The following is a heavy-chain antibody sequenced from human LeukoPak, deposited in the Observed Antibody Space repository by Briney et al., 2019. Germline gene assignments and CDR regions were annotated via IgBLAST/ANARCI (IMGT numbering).Heavy chain of an antibody. D-gene: IGHD1-26*01. CDR3: AKDLTTSGSLDY. CDR2: ISYDGSNK. Sequence: GGSLRLSCAASGFTFSSYGMHWVRQAPGKGLEWVAVISYDGSNKYYADSVKGQFTISRDNSKNTLYLQMNSLRAEDTAVYYCAKDLTTSGSLDYWGQGTLVTVSS. V-gene: IGHV3-30*18. J-gene: IGHJ4*02. CDR1: GFTFSSYG.